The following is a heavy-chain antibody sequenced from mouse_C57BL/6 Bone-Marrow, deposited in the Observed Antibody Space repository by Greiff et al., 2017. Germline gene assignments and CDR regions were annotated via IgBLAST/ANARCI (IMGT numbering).Heavy chain of an antibody. V-gene: IGHV1-69*01. CDR2: IDPSDSYT. J-gene: IGHJ1*03. Sequence: QVQLKQPGAELVMPGASVKLSCKASGYTFTSYWMHWVKQRPGQGLEWIGEIDPSDSYTNYNQKFKGKSTLTVDKSSSTAYMQLSSLTSEDSAVYYCARGVYYGSSWYFDGWGTGTTVTVSS. CDR3: ARGVYYGSSWYFDG. D-gene: IGHD1-1*01. CDR1: GYTFTSYW.